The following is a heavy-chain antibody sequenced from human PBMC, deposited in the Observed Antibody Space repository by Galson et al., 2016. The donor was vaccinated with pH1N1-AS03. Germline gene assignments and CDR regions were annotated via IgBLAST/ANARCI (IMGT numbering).Heavy chain of an antibody. CDR3: GRGEVSGRSIDS. Sequence: SVKVSCKASGDTFSSYTINWVRQAPGQGLEWMGGIIVLVGATNYAQKFQGRVTITADECTSTTYMEVASLTSEDTAVYYCGRGEVSGRSIDSWGQGTLVTVSS. D-gene: IGHD1-14*01. CDR2: IIVLVGAT. J-gene: IGHJ4*02. CDR1: GDTFSSYT. V-gene: IGHV1-69*13.